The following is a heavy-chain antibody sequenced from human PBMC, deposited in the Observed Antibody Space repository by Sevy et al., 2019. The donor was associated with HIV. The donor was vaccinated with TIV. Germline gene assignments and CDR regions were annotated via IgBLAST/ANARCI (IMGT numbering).Heavy chain of an antibody. CDR3: ATAREFTVFGVLIEYGMDV. CDR1: GFTVSSNY. Sequence: GGYLRLSCAASGFTVSSNYMSWVRQAPGKGLEWISVIYSGGTTYYADSVKGRFTISRDNSKNTLYLQMNNLRAEDTAVYYCATAREFTVFGVLIEYGMDVWGQGTTVTVSS. V-gene: IGHV3-53*01. D-gene: IGHD3-3*01. CDR2: IYSGGTT. J-gene: IGHJ6*02.